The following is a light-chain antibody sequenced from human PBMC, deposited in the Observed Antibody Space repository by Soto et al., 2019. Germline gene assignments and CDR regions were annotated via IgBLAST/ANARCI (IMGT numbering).Light chain of an antibody. J-gene: IGKJ4*01. V-gene: IGKV1-5*01. CDR2: DAS. CDR1: QSISSW. Sequence: DIQMTQSPSTLSATAGDRVTITCRASQSISSWLAWYQHKPGKAPKLLIYDASNLDSGVPSRFSGSGSGTAFTLTISSLQPEDFAVYYCQQRSNWPQLTFGGGTKVDIK. CDR3: QQRSNWPQLT.